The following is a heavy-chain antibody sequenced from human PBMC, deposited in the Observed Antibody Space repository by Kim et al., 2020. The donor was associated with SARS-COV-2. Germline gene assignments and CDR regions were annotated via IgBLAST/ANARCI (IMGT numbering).Heavy chain of an antibody. Sequence: GGSLRLSCAASGFNFRSNAMSWVRQAPGKGPEWVSGIGSDGSAHYADSVRGRFTISRDTYRNTLYLELNSLSAEDTAIYYCAKDLHYYSAMDDWGQGATVTVSS. D-gene: IGHD3-22*01. CDR2: IGSDGSA. J-gene: IGHJ6*02. V-gene: IGHV3-23*01. CDR3: AKDLHYYSAMDD. CDR1: GFNFRSNA.